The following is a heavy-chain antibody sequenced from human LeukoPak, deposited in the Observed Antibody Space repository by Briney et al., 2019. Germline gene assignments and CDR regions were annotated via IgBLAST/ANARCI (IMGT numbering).Heavy chain of an antibody. Sequence: GGSLRLSCAASGFTFTSYSMNWVRQAPGKGLEWVAVISYDGRNKHYPDSVKGRFTISRDISTDTLWLQMDSLRTEDTAVYYCAKGPLRGTAAAIDYWGQGTLVTVSS. J-gene: IGHJ4*02. D-gene: IGHD2-2*01. CDR2: ISYDGRNK. CDR1: GFTFTSYS. CDR3: AKGPLRGTAAAIDY. V-gene: IGHV3-30*18.